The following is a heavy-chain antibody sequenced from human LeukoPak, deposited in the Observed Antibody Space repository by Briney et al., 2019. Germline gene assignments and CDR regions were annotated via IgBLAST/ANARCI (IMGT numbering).Heavy chain of an antibody. D-gene: IGHD3-16*01. CDR2: IYYSGTT. CDR1: GGSINTYY. J-gene: IGHJ4*02. CDR3: ARGTVQMGMGERFFDF. V-gene: IGHV4-59*01. Sequence: SETLSLTCSVSGGSINTYYWTWIRLSPGKGLDWIGYIYYSGTTNYNPSLKSRVSMSVDTSRNQFSLRLSSVTAADTDIYYCARGTVQMGMGERFFDFWGQGTLVTVSS.